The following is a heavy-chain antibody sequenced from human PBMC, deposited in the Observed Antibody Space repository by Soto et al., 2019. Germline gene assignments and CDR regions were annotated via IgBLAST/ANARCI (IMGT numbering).Heavy chain of an antibody. CDR2: IKSKTDGVTT. Sequence: PGGSLRLSCAASGFTFSNAGMSWVRQATGKGLEWVGRIKSKTDGVTTDYAAPGKGRFTISTDDSKNTLYLQMNSLKTEDTAVYYCTTDPHDCSGYYHEYYYYGMDVWGQGTTVTVSS. J-gene: IGHJ6*02. V-gene: IGHV3-15*01. CDR3: TTDPHDCSGYYHEYYYYGMDV. D-gene: IGHD3-22*01. CDR1: GFTFSNAG.